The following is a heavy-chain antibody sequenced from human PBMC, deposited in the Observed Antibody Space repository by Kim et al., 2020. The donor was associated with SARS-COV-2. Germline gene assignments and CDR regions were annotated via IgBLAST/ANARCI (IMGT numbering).Heavy chain of an antibody. J-gene: IGHJ4*02. D-gene: IGHD3-10*01. CDR2: IIPIFGPA. CDR1: GGTFSSYT. CDR3: ARDTMTGSGSYKY. Sequence: SVKVSCKASGGTFSSYTFTWVRQAPGQGLEWMGGIIPIFGPAKNAQRFQDRVTITAYESTKTAYMELRSLRSEDTAVYFCARDTMTGSGSYKYWVQGTLVTVAS. V-gene: IGHV1-69*13.